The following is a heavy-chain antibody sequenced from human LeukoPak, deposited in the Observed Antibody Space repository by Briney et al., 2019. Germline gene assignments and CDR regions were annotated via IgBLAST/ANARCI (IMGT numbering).Heavy chain of an antibody. D-gene: IGHD3-3*01. Sequence: PGGSLRLSCAASGLTFSSYAMSWVRQAPGKGLEWVSAISGSGGSTYYADSVKGRFTISRDNSKNTLYLQMNSLRAEDTAVYYCAKGSPPYYDFWSGYYVIDWGQGTLVTVSS. CDR1: GLTFSSYA. CDR2: ISGSGGST. J-gene: IGHJ4*02. CDR3: AKGSPPYYDFWSGYYVID. V-gene: IGHV3-23*01.